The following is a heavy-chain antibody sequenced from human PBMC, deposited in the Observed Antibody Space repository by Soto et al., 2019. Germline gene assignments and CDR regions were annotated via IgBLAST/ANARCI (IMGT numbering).Heavy chain of an antibody. V-gene: IGHV3-33*06. CDR2: IWYDGSNK. Sequence: LRLSCVASGFTFSSYGMHWFLQAPGKGLDWVAVIWYDGSNKYYADSVKGRFTISRDNSKNTLYLQMNSLRAEDRAVYYCAKIQPSGYYYDSSGYGPFDSWGQGTLVTVSS. CDR1: GFTFSSYG. D-gene: IGHD3-22*01. J-gene: IGHJ4*02. CDR3: AKIQPSGYYYDSSGYGPFDS.